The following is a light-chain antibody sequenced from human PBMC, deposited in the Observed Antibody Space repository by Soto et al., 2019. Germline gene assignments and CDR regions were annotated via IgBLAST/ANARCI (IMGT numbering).Light chain of an antibody. V-gene: IGKV3D-20*02. J-gene: IGKJ4*01. Sequence: EIVLTQSPGTLSLSPGERATLSCRASQSVSSSYLAWYQQKPGQAPRLLIYGASSRATGIPGRFSGSGSGTDFTLTISSLEPEDFAIYYCQQRTNWHLTFGGGTTVEIK. CDR1: QSVSSSY. CDR3: QQRTNWHLT. CDR2: GAS.